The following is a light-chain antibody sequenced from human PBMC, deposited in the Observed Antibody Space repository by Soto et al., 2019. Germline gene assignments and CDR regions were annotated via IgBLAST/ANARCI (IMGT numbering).Light chain of an antibody. CDR3: QQYGSSRT. V-gene: IGKV3-20*01. CDR1: QSVSSNY. Sequence: EIVLTQSPGTLPLSPGERATLSCRASQSVSSNYLVWYQQKPGQAPRPLIYGASSRATGIPDRFSGSGSGTDFTLTISRLEPEDFAVYYCQQYGSSRTFGQGTKVEIK. J-gene: IGKJ1*01. CDR2: GAS.